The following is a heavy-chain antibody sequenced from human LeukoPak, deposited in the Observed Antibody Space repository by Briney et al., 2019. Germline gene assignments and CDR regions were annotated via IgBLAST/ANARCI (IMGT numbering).Heavy chain of an antibody. CDR1: GFTFSSYA. V-gene: IGHV3-23*01. CDR3: ARDLQGYCSSTSCSVEAVRYYYYYYGMDV. CDR2: ISGSGGST. J-gene: IGHJ6*02. D-gene: IGHD2-2*01. Sequence: GGSLRLSCAASGFTFSSYAMSWVRQAPGKGLEWVSAISGSGGSTYYADSVKGRFTISRDNSKNTLYLQMNSLRAEDTAVYYCARDLQGYCSSTSCSVEAVRYYYYYYGMDVWGQGTTVTVSS.